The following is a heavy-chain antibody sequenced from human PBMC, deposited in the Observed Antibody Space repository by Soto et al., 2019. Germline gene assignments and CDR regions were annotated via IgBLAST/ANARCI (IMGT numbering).Heavy chain of an antibody. CDR1: GFSLTTTHMG. V-gene: IGHV2-5*02. D-gene: IGHD4-17*01. Sequence: SGPTLEPAQTLTLTCAFSGFSLTTTHMGVAWIRQPPGKALEWLALIYWDDDKRYSPSLKNRLAISKDTSRNRVVLTITNMNPEDTGTYFCAHAGDYDLLSFDHWGPGTLVIVSS. CDR3: AHAGDYDLLSFDH. J-gene: IGHJ4*02. CDR2: IYWDDDK.